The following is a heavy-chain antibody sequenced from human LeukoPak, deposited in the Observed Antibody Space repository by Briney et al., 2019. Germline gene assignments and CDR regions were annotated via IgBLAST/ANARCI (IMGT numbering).Heavy chain of an antibody. V-gene: IGHV3-21*06. J-gene: IGHJ1*01. D-gene: IGHD2-21*02. CDR1: GFTFSNFA. CDR3: LRGRGPNTACDFQN. CDR2: ISGTSTYI. Sequence: PGGALRLSCAACGFTFSNFAMNGVRQAPGKGLEGIASISGTSTYIFDTDSLRGGFTISRENAKNSLYLQMNSLTAEDAAVYYFLRGRGPNTACDFQNWGQGTRVTLSS.